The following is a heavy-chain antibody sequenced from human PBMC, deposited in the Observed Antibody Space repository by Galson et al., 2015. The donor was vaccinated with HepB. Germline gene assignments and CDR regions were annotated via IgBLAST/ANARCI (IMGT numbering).Heavy chain of an antibody. Sequence: SVKVSCKASGGTFSSYTISWVRQAPGQGLEWVGRIIPVLGIANYAQKVQGRVTITADKSTSTAYMELSSLRSEDTAVYYCARAGGSSKPNSPPTRDNWFDPWGQGTLVTVSS. D-gene: IGHD1-26*01. J-gene: IGHJ5*02. V-gene: IGHV1-69*02. CDR1: GGTFSSYT. CDR2: IIPVLGIA. CDR3: ARAGGSSKPNSPPTRDNWFDP.